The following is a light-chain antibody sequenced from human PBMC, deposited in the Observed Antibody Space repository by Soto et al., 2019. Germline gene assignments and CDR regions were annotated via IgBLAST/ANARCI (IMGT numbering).Light chain of an antibody. CDR2: GAS. CDR3: QQYGSSPGT. V-gene: IGKV3-15*01. J-gene: IGKJ1*01. CDR1: QSLSTN. Sequence: EIVMTQSPATLSVSPGERATLSCRASQSLSTNLAWYQQKPGQAPRLLIYGASTRATGIPAKFSGSGSGTEFTLTISSLQSEDFAVYYCQQYGSSPGTFGQGTKVDIK.